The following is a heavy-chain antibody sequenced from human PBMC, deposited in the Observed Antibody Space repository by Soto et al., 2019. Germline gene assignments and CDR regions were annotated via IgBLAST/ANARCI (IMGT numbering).Heavy chain of an antibody. Sequence: GGSLRLSCAAGVFTFSSDCMHWVRQAPGKGLEWGAVISYDGSNKYYADSVKGRFTISRDNSKNTLYLQMDSLRAEDTAVYYCAKDLGGDDYYFDYWGQGTLVTVSS. J-gene: IGHJ4*02. CDR1: VFTFSSDC. CDR3: AKDLGGDDYYFDY. D-gene: IGHD3-16*01. V-gene: IGHV3-30*18. CDR2: ISYDGSNK.